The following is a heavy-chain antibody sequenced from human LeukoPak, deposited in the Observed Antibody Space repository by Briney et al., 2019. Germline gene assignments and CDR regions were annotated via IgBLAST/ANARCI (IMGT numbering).Heavy chain of an antibody. CDR1: GFTFSGSA. CDR2: IRSKANSYAT. D-gene: IGHD3-9*01. V-gene: IGHV3-73*01. Sequence: GGSLRLSCAASGFTFSGSAMHWVRQASGKGLEWVGRIRSKANSYATAYAASVKGRFSISRDYSKNTAYLQMNSLKTEDTAVYYCTRGAAVVYDILTGYYNLGVFDYWGQGTLVTVSS. CDR3: TRGAAVVYDILTGYYNLGVFDY. J-gene: IGHJ4*02.